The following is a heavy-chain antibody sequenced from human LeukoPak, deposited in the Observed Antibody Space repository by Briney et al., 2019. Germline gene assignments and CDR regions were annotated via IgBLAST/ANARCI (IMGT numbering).Heavy chain of an antibody. D-gene: IGHD3-22*01. CDR3: VKGSGSSGYYPLNY. V-gene: IGHV3-23*01. J-gene: IGHJ4*02. CDR2: ISNNGGYT. Sequence: GGSLRLSCAASGFTFSSSAMSWVRQAPGKGLEWVSAISNNGGYTYYADSVQGRFTISRDNSKSTLCLQMNSLRVEDTAVYYCVKGSGSSGYYPLNYWGQGTLVTVSS. CDR1: GFTFSSSA.